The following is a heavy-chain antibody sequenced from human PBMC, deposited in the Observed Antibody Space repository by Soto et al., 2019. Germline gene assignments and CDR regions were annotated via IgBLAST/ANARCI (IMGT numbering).Heavy chain of an antibody. D-gene: IGHD3-3*01. CDR3: ARGDDFWSGPFDAFDI. Sequence: GGSLRLSCAASGFTFSSYSMNWVRQAPGKGLEWVSSISSSSSYIYYADSVKGRLTISRDNAKNSLYLQMNSLRAEDTAVYYCARGDDFWSGPFDAFDIWGQGTMVTVSS. J-gene: IGHJ3*02. CDR1: GFTFSSYS. V-gene: IGHV3-21*01. CDR2: ISSSSSYI.